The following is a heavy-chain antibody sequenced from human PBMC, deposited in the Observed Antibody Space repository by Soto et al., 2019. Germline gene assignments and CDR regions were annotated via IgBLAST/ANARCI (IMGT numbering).Heavy chain of an antibody. CDR1: GGTFSSYT. J-gene: IGHJ5*02. V-gene: IGHV1-69*08. CDR3: AREPFRGCDYVWWFDP. D-gene: IGHD4-17*01. CDR2: IIPILGIA. Sequence: QVQLVQSGAEVKKPGSSVKVSCKASGGTFSSYTISWVRQAPGQGLEWMGRIIPILGIANYAQKFQGRVTITADKSTSTAYMELSSLRSEDTAVYYCAREPFRGCDYVWWFDPWGQGTLVTVSS.